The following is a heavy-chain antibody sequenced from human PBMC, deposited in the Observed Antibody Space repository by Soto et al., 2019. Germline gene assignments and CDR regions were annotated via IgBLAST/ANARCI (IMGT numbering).Heavy chain of an antibody. CDR1: GYTFTSYA. CDR2: INAGNGNT. D-gene: IGHD3-9*01. V-gene: IGHV1-3*01. Sequence: ASVKVSCKASGYTFTSYAMHWVRQAPGQRLEWMGWINAGNGNTKYSQKFQGRVTITRDTSASTAYMELSSLRSEDTAVYYCAFHPTSYYDILTGYRSLAYWGQGTLVTVSS. CDR3: AFHPTSYYDILTGYRSLAY. J-gene: IGHJ4*02.